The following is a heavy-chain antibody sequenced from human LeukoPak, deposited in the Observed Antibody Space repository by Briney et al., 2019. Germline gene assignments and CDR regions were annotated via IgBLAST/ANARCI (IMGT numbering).Heavy chain of an antibody. J-gene: IGHJ4*02. CDR2: IKEDGSEK. D-gene: IGHD4-17*01. V-gene: IGHV3-7*05. CDR1: GSTFSNFW. Sequence: GGSLRLSCAASGSTFSNFWMSWVRQAPGRGLEWVASIKEDGSEKYYVDSVKGRFTISRDNAKDSLYLQINSLRAEDTAMYYCARFPTGFDYWGQGTLVTVSS. CDR3: ARFPTGFDY.